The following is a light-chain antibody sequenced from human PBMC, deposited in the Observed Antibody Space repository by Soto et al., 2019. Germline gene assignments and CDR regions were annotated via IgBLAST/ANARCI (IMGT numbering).Light chain of an antibody. Sequence: EFVLTESPGTLSLSPGERATLSCRASQTVRNNYLAWYQQKPGQAPRLLIYDASSRATGIPDRFSGSGSGRDFTLTISGLEPEDFAVYYCQQYGSSPLISFGQGTRLEIK. CDR3: QQYGSSPLIS. CDR2: DAS. V-gene: IGKV3-20*01. J-gene: IGKJ5*01. CDR1: QTVRNNY.